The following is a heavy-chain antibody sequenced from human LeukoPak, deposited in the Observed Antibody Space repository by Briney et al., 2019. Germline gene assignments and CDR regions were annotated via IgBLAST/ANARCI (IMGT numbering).Heavy chain of an antibody. D-gene: IGHD6-13*01. Sequence: GASVKVSCKASGYTFTSYYMHWVRQAPGQGLEWMGIINPSGGSTSYAQKFQGRVTMTRDTSTSTVYMELSSLRSEDTAVYYCARADRLAKYSSSWYALGYWGQGTLVTVSS. J-gene: IGHJ4*02. CDR3: ARADRLAKYSSSWYALGY. CDR2: INPSGGST. V-gene: IGHV1-46*01. CDR1: GYTFTSYY.